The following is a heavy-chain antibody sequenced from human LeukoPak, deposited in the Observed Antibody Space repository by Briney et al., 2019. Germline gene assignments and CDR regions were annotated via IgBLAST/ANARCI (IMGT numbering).Heavy chain of an antibody. D-gene: IGHD3-10*01. CDR1: GFTFSSYS. CDR3: ARDERPDWFGELFYYMDV. CDR2: ISSSSSYI. V-gene: IGHV3-21*01. J-gene: IGHJ6*03. Sequence: GGSLRLSCAASGFTFSSYSMNWVRQAPGKGLEWVSSISSSSSYIYYADSVKGRFTIPRDNAKNSLYLQMNSLRAEDTAVYYCARDERPDWFGELFYYMDVWGKGTTVTVSS.